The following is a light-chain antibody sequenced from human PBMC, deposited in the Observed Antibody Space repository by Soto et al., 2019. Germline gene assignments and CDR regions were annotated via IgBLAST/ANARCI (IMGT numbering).Light chain of an antibody. CDR2: DAS. CDR1: QSLSSSQ. J-gene: IGKJ1*01. Sequence: EIVLTQSPVTLALSPGERATLSRRASQSLSSSQLAWYRQKPGQAPRLLIHDASSRATGISDRFSGSGSGTDFTLTISSLQSDDFATYYCLQYNGYYRTFGQGTKVDIK. V-gene: IGKV3-20*01. CDR3: LQYNGYYRT.